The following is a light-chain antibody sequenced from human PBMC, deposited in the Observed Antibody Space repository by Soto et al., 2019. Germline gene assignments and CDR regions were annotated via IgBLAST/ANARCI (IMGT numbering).Light chain of an antibody. V-gene: IGKV1-12*01. CDR2: TGS. J-gene: IGKJ1*01. CDR3: QQTRSFPPT. CDR1: QAIDSW. Sequence: DIQMTQSPSSVSASVGDRVTITCRASQAIDSWLAWYQQKPGEAPKLLIFTGSLLHSGVPPRFSGRGSGTDCPLTISSLQPEDFATYSCQQTRSFPPTFGQGTKV.